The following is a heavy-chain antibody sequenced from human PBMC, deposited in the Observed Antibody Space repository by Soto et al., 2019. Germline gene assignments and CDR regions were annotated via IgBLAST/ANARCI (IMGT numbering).Heavy chain of an antibody. J-gene: IGHJ4*02. CDR2: ISYDGSNK. Sequence: QVQLVESGGGVVQPGRSLRLSCAASGFTFSSYGMHWVRQAPGKGLEWVAVISYDGSNKYYADSVKGQFTISRDNSKNTLYLQMNSLRAEDTAVYYCAKDQGCSGGSCYPWYFDYWGQGTLVTVSS. V-gene: IGHV3-30*18. CDR1: GFTFSSYG. D-gene: IGHD2-15*01. CDR3: AKDQGCSGGSCYPWYFDY.